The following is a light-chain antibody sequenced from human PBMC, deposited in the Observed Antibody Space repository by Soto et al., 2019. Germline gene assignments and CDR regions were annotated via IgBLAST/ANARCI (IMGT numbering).Light chain of an antibody. CDR3: CSYAGTVAYV. CDR2: GVN. Sequence: QSVLTQPRSVSGSPGQSVTISCTGTSSYIGVYNYVSWYQQHPGKAPKLLIHGVNTRPSGISNRFSGSKSGDTASLTISWLQAEDEADYFCCSYAGTVAYVFGTGTKVTVL. CDR1: SSYIGVYNY. V-gene: IGLV2-11*01. J-gene: IGLJ1*01.